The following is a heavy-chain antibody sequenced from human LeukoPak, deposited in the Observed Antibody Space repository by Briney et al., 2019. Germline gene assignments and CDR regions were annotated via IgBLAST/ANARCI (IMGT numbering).Heavy chain of an antibody. CDR1: GDSISNYY. CDR2: IHASGST. J-gene: IGHJ4*02. D-gene: IGHD6-19*01. V-gene: IGHV4-4*07. CDR3: ARDPFRSSYDF. Sequence: PSETLSLICTVSGDSISNYYWSWIRQPAGKGLEWIGRIHASGSTSYSSSLKSRVTMSIDTSKNHFSLEVTSVTAADTAVYYCARDPFRSSYDFWGQGTLVTVSS.